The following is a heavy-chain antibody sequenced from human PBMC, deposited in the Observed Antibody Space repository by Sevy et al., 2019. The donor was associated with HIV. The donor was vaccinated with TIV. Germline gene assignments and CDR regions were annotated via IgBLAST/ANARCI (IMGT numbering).Heavy chain of an antibody. Sequence: SETLSLTCTVSGGSITSLYWNWIRQPPGKGLEWIANIYYNGHTNYNPSPKSRVTLSLDTSKNKLSLRLSSVTAADTAMYYCAGENAWGRGYSWGQGTLVTVSS. J-gene: IGHJ4*02. D-gene: IGHD1-26*01. CDR3: AGENAWGRGYS. CDR1: GGSITSLY. V-gene: IGHV4-59*08. CDR2: IYYNGHT.